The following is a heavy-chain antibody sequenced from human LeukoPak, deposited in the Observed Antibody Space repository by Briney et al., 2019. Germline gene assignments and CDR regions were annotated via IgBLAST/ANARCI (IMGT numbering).Heavy chain of an antibody. CDR3: AKDTGRIVVVIAFDY. D-gene: IGHD2-21*01. CDR2: ISGSGGST. V-gene: IGHV3-23*01. Sequence: AGGPLRLSCAASGFTFSSYAMSWVRQAPGKGLEWVSAISGSGGSTYYADSVKGRFTISRDNSKNTLYLQMNSLRAEDTAVYYCAKDTGRIVVVIAFDYWGQGTLVTVSS. J-gene: IGHJ4*02. CDR1: GFTFSSYA.